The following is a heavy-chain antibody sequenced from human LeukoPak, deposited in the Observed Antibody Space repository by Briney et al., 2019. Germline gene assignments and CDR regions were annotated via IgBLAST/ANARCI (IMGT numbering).Heavy chain of an antibody. V-gene: IGHV3-21*01. D-gene: IGHD2-15*01. CDR2: ISFSGSSI. CDR3: ARLGCSGGSCYSRYYFDY. Sequence: GGSLRLSCAASGFTFSTYSLTWVRQAPGKGLEWVSYISFSGSSIDYADSLKGRFTISRDNAKNSLYLQMNSLRAEDTAVYYCARLGCSGGSCYSRYYFDYWGQGTLVTVSS. CDR1: GFTFSTYS. J-gene: IGHJ4*02.